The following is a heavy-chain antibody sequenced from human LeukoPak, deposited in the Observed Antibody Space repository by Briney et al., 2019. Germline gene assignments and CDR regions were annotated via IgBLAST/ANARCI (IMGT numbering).Heavy chain of an antibody. D-gene: IGHD1-26*01. CDR2: IYYSGST. J-gene: IGHJ5*02. V-gene: IGHV4-39*07. CDR1: GGSISSSSYY. Sequence: SETLSLTCTVSGGSISSSSYYWGWIRQPPGKGLEWIGSIYYSGSTYYNPSLKSRVTISVDTSKNQFSLKLSSVTAADTAVYYCARGRTEWELSPVGFDPWGQGTLVTVSS. CDR3: ARGRTEWELSPVGFDP.